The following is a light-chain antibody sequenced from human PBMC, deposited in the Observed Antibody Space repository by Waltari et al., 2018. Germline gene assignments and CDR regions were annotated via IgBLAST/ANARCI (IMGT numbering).Light chain of an antibody. CDR1: QSVINNY. V-gene: IGKV3-20*01. J-gene: IGKJ4*01. Sequence: EIVLTQSPGTLSLSPGERATLSCRASQSVINNYLASYQQKTGQPPRLLIDDASRRATGIPDRFSGSWSGTDFTLTISRLEPEDFAVYYCQQCSSSPLTFGGGTRLEIK. CDR2: DAS. CDR3: QQCSSSPLT.